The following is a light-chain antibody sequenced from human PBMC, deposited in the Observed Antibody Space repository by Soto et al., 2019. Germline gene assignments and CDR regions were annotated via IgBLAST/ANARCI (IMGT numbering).Light chain of an antibody. V-gene: IGKV3-20*01. CDR1: QSVSSSY. J-gene: IGKJ1*01. CDR2: GAS. CDR3: QQYGSSWT. Sequence: ETVLTQSPGTLSLSPGETATLSCRASQSVSSSYLAWYKQKPGQAPRLLIYGASSRATGIPDRFSGSGSGTDFTLTIRRLEPEDFAVYYCQQYGSSWTFGQGTKVDIK.